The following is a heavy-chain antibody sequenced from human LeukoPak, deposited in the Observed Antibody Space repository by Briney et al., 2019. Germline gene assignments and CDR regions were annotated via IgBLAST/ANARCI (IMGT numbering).Heavy chain of an antibody. D-gene: IGHD1-1*01. CDR2: INPSGGST. CDR1: GYTFTSYY. V-gene: IGHV1-46*01. J-gene: IGHJ4*02. Sequence: ASVKVSCKASGYTFTSYYMHWVRQAPGQGLEWMGIINPSGGSTSYAQKFQGRVTMTRDMSTCTVFMELSSLRSEDTAVYFCAREPPSTGYYDYWGQGTLVTVSS. CDR3: AREPPSTGYYDY.